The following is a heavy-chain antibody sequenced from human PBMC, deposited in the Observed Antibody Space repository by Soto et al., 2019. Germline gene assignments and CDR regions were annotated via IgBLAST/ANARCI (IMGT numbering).Heavy chain of an antibody. V-gene: IGHV4-39*02. CDR1: GGSISSSSYY. CDR3: ARAGYSSSWLAFHY. CDR2: IYYSGST. D-gene: IGHD6-13*01. J-gene: IGHJ4*02. Sequence: QLQLQESGPGLVKPSETLSLTCTVSGGSISSSSYYWGWIRQPPGRGLEWIGSIYYSGSTYYNPSRESRVTKLEDTSKNQPSLKLSYVPAAYTAVYYCARAGYSSSWLAFHYWGQGKLVTVSS.